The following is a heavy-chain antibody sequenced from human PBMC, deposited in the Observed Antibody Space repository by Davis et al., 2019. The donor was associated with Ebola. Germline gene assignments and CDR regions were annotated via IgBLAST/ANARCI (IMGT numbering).Heavy chain of an antibody. V-gene: IGHV4-59*08. D-gene: IGHD2-21*01. Sequence: SETLSLTCAVYGGSFSSYYWSWIRQPPGKGLEWIGYIYYSGSTNYNPSLKSRVTISVDTSKNQFSLKLSSVNAADTAVYYCARLELWWAEGDWFDPWGQGTLVTVSS. CDR1: GGSFSSYY. J-gene: IGHJ5*02. CDR3: ARLELWWAEGDWFDP. CDR2: IYYSGST.